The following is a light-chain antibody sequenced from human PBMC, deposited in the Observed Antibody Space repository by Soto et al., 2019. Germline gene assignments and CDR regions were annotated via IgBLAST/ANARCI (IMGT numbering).Light chain of an antibody. Sequence: QSVLTQPPSASGTPGQRATISCSGSSSNIGSNTVNWYQQLPGTAPQLLIYSNNQRPSGVPDRFSGSKSGTSASLAISGLQSEDEADYYCAAWDDSLNGPLYVFGPGTKLTVL. CDR1: SSNIGSNT. CDR2: SNN. V-gene: IGLV1-44*01. CDR3: AAWDDSLNGPLYV. J-gene: IGLJ1*01.